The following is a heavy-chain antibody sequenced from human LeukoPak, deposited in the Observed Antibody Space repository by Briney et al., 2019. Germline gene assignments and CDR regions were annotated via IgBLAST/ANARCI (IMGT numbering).Heavy chain of an antibody. D-gene: IGHD2-21*01. CDR1: GGSFSGYY. J-gene: IGHJ4*02. Sequence: PSETLSLTCAVYGGSFSGYYWSWIRQPPGKGLEWIGEINHSGSTNYNPSLKSRVTISVDTSKNQFSLKLSSVTAADTAVYYCAREVYCGGDCYSSIDYWGQGTLVTVSS. V-gene: IGHV4-34*01. CDR3: AREVYCGGDCYSSIDY. CDR2: INHSGST.